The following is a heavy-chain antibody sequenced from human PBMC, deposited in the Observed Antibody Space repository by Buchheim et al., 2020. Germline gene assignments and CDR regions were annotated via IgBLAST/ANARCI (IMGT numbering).Heavy chain of an antibody. V-gene: IGHV3-7*01. CDR3: TRSSLSASDF. J-gene: IGHJ4*02. D-gene: IGHD6-19*01. CDR1: GFTFSSHW. CDR2: IKQDGSEK. Sequence: EVQLVESGGGLVQPGGSLRLSCVGSGFTFSSHWMRWVRQAPGKGLEWVATIKQDGSEKNYLDSVKGRFTISIDNARDSLFLQMHNLRDEDTATYYCTRSSLSASDFWGQGTL.